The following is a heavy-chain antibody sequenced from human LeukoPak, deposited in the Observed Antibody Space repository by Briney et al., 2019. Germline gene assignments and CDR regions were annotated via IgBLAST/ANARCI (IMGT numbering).Heavy chain of an antibody. J-gene: IGHJ4*02. CDR1: GFTFSSYA. V-gene: IGHV3-23*01. D-gene: IGHD3-3*01. CDR2: ISGSGGST. CDR3: ARVPSPYYDFWSGYLDY. Sequence: GGSLRLSCAASGFTFSSYAMSWVRQAPGKGLEWVSAISGSGGSTYYADSVKGRFTISRDNSKNTLYLQMNSLRAEDTAVYYCARVPSPYYDFWSGYLDYWGQGTLVTVSS.